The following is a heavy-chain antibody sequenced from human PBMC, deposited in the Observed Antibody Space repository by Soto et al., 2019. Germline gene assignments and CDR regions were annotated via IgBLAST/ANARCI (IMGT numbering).Heavy chain of an antibody. CDR1: GFTFSSYA. Sequence: GGSLRLSCAASGFTFSSYAMTWVRQAPGKGLEWVSTISGSGGRTYYADSVKGRFTISRDNSKNTLYLQLNSLRTEDTAIYYCAQAPSIAEPGIDYWGQGTLVTVSS. J-gene: IGHJ4*02. V-gene: IGHV3-23*01. CDR3: AQAPSIAEPGIDY. D-gene: IGHD6-13*01. CDR2: ISGSGGRT.